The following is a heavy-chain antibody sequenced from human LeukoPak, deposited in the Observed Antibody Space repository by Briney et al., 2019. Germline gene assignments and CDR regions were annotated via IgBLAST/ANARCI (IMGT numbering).Heavy chain of an antibody. CDR2: ISTSSRTI. CDR3: ARGRRDYSNYEGTLEY. J-gene: IGHJ4*02. Sequence: PGGSLRLSCAASGFTFSSYTMAWVRQAPGKGLEWVAYISTSSRTIYYADSVKGRFTISRDDAKNSLSLHMDSLRAEDTAVYYCARGRRDYSNYEGTLEYWGQGTLVTVSS. V-gene: IGHV3-48*01. CDR1: GFTFSSYT. D-gene: IGHD4-11*01.